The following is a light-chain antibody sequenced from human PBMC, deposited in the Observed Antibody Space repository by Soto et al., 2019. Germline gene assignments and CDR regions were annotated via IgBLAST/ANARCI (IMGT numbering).Light chain of an antibody. V-gene: IGKV3-20*01. CDR3: QHYGSSVYT. CDR2: GAS. CDR1: QSVSSSY. J-gene: IGKJ2*01. Sequence: EIVLTQSPGTLSLSPGERATLSCRASQSVSSSYLARYQQKPGQAPRLLIYGASSRATGIPDRFSGSGSGTDFTLTISRLEPEDFAVYYCQHYGSSVYTFGQGTKLEIK.